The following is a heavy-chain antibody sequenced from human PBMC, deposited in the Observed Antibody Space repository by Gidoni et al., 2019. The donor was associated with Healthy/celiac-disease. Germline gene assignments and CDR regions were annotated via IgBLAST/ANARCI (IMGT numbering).Heavy chain of an antibody. Sequence: GLAWMAVIWSDGSNKYYADSVKGRFTISRDNSKNTLYLQMNSLRAEDTAVYYCARDVNPSGSYYFDYWGQGTLVTVSS. CDR2: IWSDGSNK. V-gene: IGHV3-33*01. J-gene: IGHJ4*02. CDR3: ARDVNPSGSYYFDY. D-gene: IGHD1-26*01.